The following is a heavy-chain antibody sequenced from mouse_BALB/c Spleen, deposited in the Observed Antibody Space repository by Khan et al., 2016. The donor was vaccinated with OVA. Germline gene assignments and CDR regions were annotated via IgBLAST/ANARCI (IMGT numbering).Heavy chain of an antibody. Sequence: VQLKESGPSLVKPSQTLSLTCSVTGDSITSGYCNWIRKFPGNKLEYMGYISYSGSTYYNPSLKSRISITRDTSKNQYYLQLNSVTTEDTATYYCARYVIYYDYDWYFDYWCQGSTLTVSS. CDR1: GDSITSGY. V-gene: IGHV3-8*02. J-gene: IGHJ2*01. CDR3: ARYVIYYDYDWYFDY. D-gene: IGHD2-4*01. CDR2: ISYSGST.